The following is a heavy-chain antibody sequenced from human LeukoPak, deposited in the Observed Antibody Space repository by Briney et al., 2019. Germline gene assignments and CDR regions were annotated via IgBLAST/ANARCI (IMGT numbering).Heavy chain of an antibody. CDR1: GFTFDDYG. CDR2: INWNGGST. D-gene: IGHD3-16*01. V-gene: IGHV3-20*03. J-gene: IGHJ6*03. CDR3: AREGVTTFGGADYYMDV. Sequence: GGSLRLSFAASGFTFDDYGMSWVRQAPGKGLEWGSGINWNGGSTGYADSVKGRFTISRDNAKNSMYLQMNSLRAEDTALYYCAREGVTTFGGADYYMDVWGKGTTVTVSS.